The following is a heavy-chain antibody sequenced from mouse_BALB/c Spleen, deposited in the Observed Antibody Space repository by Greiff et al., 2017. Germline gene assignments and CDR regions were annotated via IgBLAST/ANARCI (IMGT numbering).Heavy chain of an antibody. V-gene: IGHV5-17*02. J-gene: IGHJ2*01. CDR3: ARSGYDGYYHYFDY. CDR2: ISSGSSTI. CDR1: GFTFSSFG. D-gene: IGHD2-3*01. Sequence: EVQVVESGGGLVQPGGSRKLSCAASGFTFSSFGMHWVRQAPEKGLEWVAYISSGSSTIYYADTVKGRFTISRDNPKNTLFLQMTSLRSEDTAMYYCARSGYDGYYHYFDYWGQGTTLTVSS.